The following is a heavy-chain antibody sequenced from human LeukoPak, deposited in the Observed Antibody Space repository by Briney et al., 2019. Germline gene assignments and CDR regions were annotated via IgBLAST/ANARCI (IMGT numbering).Heavy chain of an antibody. Sequence: ASVKVSCKASGGTFSSYAISLVRQAPGQGLEWMGWINPNSGGTNYAQKFQGRVTMTRDTSISTAYMELSRLRSDDTAVYYCARDLNGFTRQWLNYWGQGTLVTVSS. V-gene: IGHV1-2*02. J-gene: IGHJ4*02. D-gene: IGHD6-19*01. CDR3: ARDLNGFTRQWLNY. CDR1: GGTFSSYA. CDR2: INPNSGGT.